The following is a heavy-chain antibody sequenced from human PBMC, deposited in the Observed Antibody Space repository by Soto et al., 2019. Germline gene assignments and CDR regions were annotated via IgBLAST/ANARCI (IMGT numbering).Heavy chain of an antibody. V-gene: IGHV1-18*01. CDR2: ISAYNGNT. D-gene: IGHD3-10*01. CDR3: ARHITMVRGVPGYGMDV. CDR1: GYTFTSYG. Sequence: ASVKVSCKASGYTFTSYGISWVRQAPGQGLEWMGWISAYNGNTNYAQKLQGRVTMTTDTSTSTAYMELSSLRSDDTAVYYCARHITMVRGVPGYGMDVWGQGTTVTVSS. J-gene: IGHJ6*02.